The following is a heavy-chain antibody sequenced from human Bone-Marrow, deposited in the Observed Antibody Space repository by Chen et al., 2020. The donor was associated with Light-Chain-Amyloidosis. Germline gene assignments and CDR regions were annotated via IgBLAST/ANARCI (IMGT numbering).Heavy chain of an antibody. CDR1: GYTFPNNW. V-gene: IGHV5-51*01. J-gene: IGHJ4*02. CDR2: IYPDDSDA. D-gene: IGHD5-12*01. CDR3: ARRRDGYNFDY. Sequence: EVQLEQSGPEGKKPGESLKISCKGSGYTFPNNWIGWVRQMPGKGLEWMGVIYPDDSDARYSPSFEGQVTISADKSITTAYLQWRSLKASDTAMYYCARRRDGYNFDYWGQGTLVTVSS.